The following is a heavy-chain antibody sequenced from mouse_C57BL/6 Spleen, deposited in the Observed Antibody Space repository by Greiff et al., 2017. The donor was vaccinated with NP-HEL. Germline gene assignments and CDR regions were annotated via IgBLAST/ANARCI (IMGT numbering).Heavy chain of an antibody. CDR3: ARENYYGSSSGFAD. V-gene: IGHV1-54*01. Sequence: QVQLQQSGAELVRPGTSVKVSCKASGYAFTNYLIEWVKQRPGQGLEWIGVINPGRGGTNYNEKFKGKGTLTADKSSSTAYLQLSSLTSEDSAVYFCARENYYGSSSGFADWGPGTLVTVSA. CDR2: INPGRGGT. D-gene: IGHD1-1*01. CDR1: GYAFTNYL. J-gene: IGHJ3*01.